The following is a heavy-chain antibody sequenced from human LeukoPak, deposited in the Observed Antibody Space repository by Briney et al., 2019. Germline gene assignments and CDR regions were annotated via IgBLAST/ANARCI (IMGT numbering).Heavy chain of an antibody. J-gene: IGHJ6*02. Sequence: PGGSLRLSCAASGFTFSSYAMSWVRQAPRKGLEWVSALSGSGSSTYYADSVKGRFTISRDNSKNTLYLQMNSLRAEDTAVYYCAKSWGYSYGSSYGMDVWGQGTTVTVSS. CDR3: AKSWGYSYGSSYGMDV. D-gene: IGHD5-18*01. CDR1: GFTFSSYA. V-gene: IGHV3-23*01. CDR2: LSGSGSST.